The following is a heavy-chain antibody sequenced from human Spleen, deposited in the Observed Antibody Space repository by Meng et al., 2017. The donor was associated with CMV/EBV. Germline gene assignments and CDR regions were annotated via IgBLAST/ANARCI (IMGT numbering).Heavy chain of an antibody. CDR2: VSLDGNTK. CDR1: GFTFSSYF. J-gene: IGHJ4*02. D-gene: IGHD2-2*01. CDR3: ARGVLPATKFLDF. V-gene: IGHV3-30-3*01. Sequence: GESLKISCAASGFTFSSYFMHWVRQAPGKGLEWVAFVSLDGNTKYYADSVKGRFTISRDNSRNTLYLQMNNLRAEDTTVYYCARGVLPATKFLDFWGQGTLVTVSS.